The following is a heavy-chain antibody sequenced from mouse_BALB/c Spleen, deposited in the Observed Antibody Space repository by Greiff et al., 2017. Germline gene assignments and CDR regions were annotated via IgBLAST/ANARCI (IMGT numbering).Heavy chain of an antibody. CDR3: ARRGYYYGSSPYYFDY. CDR1: GFNIKDYY. CDR2: IDPENGNT. J-gene: IGHJ2*01. D-gene: IGHD1-1*01. Sequence: VQLKESGAELVRPGALVKLSCKASGFNIKDYYMHWVKQRPEQGLEWIGWIDPENGNTIYDPKFQGKASITADTSSNTAYLQLSSLTSEDTAVYYCARRGYYYGSSPYYFDYWGQGTTLTVSS. V-gene: IGHV14-1*02.